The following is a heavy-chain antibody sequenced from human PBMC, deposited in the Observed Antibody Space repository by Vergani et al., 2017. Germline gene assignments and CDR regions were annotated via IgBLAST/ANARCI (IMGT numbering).Heavy chain of an antibody. D-gene: IGHD3-3*01. V-gene: IGHV3-7*01. J-gene: IGHJ3*02. Sequence: EVQLVESGGGLVQPGGSLRLSCAASGFTFSSYWMSWVRQAPGKGLEWVANIKQDGSEKYYVDSVKGRFTISRDNAKNSLYLQMNSLRAEDTAVYYCARESSYYDFWSGKTNAFDIWGQGTMVTVSS. CDR2: IKQDGSEK. CDR3: ARESSYYDFWSGKTNAFDI. CDR1: GFTFSSYW.